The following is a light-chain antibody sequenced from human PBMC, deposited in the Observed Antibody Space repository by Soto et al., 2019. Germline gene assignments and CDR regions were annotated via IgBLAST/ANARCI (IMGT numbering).Light chain of an antibody. CDR3: EKYTTVLA. J-gene: IGKJ4*01. V-gene: IGKV1-27*01. CDR2: AAS. Sequence: DIQMTQSPSSLSASVGDRVTITCRASQGISSYLAWYQQIPGKVPKLLMSAASSFQSGVPSRFSGSGSGTDFTFTISRLQPEDVPTYYCEKYTTVLAFGGETKVEIK. CDR1: QGISSY.